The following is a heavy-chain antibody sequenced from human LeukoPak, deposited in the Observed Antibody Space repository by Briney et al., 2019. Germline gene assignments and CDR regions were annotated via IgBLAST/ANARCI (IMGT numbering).Heavy chain of an antibody. CDR2: INHSGST. D-gene: IGHD3-10*01. J-gene: IGHJ4*02. Sequence: SETLSLTCAVYGGSFSGYYWSWIRQPPGKGLEWIGEINHSGSTNYNPSLTSRVTISVDTSKNQFSLKLSSVTAADTAVYYCARVRDGSGSSVFDYWGQGTLVTVSS. V-gene: IGHV4-34*01. CDR1: GGSFSGYY. CDR3: ARVRDGSGSSVFDY.